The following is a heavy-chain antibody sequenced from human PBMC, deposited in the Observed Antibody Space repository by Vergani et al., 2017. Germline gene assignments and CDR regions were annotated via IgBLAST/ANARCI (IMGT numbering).Heavy chain of an antibody. Sequence: QVQLVESGGGVVQPGRSLRLSCAASGFTFSSYGMHWVRQAPGKGLEWVAGIWYDGSNKYYADSVKGRFTISRDKSKNTLYLQRNSLRAEDTAVYYCARGLDYYDSSGYGYFDYWGQGTLVTVSS. J-gene: IGHJ4*02. V-gene: IGHV3-33*01. CDR2: IWYDGSNK. CDR1: GFTFSSYG. CDR3: ARGLDYYDSSGYGYFDY. D-gene: IGHD3-22*01.